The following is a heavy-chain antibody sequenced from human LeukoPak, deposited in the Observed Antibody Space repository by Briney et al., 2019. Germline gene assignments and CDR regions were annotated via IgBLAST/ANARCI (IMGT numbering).Heavy chain of an antibody. CDR1: GDTVSSNSAA. CDR3: ANFYLDT. J-gene: IGHJ5*02. D-gene: IGHD1-7*01. CDR2: TYFRSKLYN. V-gene: IGHV6-1*01. Sequence: SQTLSLTCAISGDTVSSNSAAWNWIRQSPSRGLEWLGRTYFRSKLYNDYAESVKGRISINPDTSKNQFSLQLNSVNPEDTAVYYCANFYLDTWSRGSLVTVSS.